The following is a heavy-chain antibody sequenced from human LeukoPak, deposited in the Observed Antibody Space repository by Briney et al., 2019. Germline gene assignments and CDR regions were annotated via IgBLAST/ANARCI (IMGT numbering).Heavy chain of an antibody. CDR1: GYTFTASW. CDR2: IHPGDSAT. D-gene: IGHD1-26*01. V-gene: IGHV5-51*01. Sequence: GESLKISCQGSGYTFTASWFGWVRQLPGKGLGWVGNIHPGDSATRYSTSFKGQVTISADKPITTAYLQWSSLKASDTAMYYCGRHQHSGSYGAFDIWGQGTMVTVSS. CDR3: GRHQHSGSYGAFDI. J-gene: IGHJ3*02.